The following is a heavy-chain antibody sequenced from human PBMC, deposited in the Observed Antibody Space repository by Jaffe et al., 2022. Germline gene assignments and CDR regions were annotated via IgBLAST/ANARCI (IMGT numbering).Heavy chain of an antibody. CDR1: GGSFSGYY. V-gene: IGHV4-34*01. CDR2: INHSGST. D-gene: IGHD6-19*01. Sequence: QVQLQQWGAGLLKPSETLSLTCAVYGGSFSGYYWSWIRQPPGKGLEWIGEINHSGSTNYNPSLKSRVTISVDTSKNQFSLKLSSVTAADTAVYYCARGRPHRSSSGCIDYWGQGTLVTVSS. J-gene: IGHJ4*02. CDR3: ARGRPHRSSSGCIDY.